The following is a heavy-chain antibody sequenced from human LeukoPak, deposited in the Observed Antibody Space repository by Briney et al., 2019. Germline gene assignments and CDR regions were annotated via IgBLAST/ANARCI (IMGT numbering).Heavy chain of an antibody. CDR2: ISGSGGST. V-gene: IGHV3-23*01. CDR3: AKATTGIAVAGYYFDY. D-gene: IGHD6-19*01. CDR1: GFXFSSYA. J-gene: IGHJ4*02. Sequence: PGGSLRLSCAASGFXFSSYAMSWVRQAPGKGLEWVSSISGSGGSTYYADTLKGRSTISRDNSKHTLYLQMNSLRAEDTAVYYCAKATTGIAVAGYYFDYWGQGTLVTVSS.